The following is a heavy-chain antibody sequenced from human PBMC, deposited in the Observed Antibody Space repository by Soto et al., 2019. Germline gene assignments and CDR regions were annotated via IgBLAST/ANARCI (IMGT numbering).Heavy chain of an antibody. CDR1: GFTFTSSA. CDR2: IVVGSGNT. Sequence: QMQLVQSGPEVKKPGTSVKVSCKASGFTFTSSAVQWVRQARGQRLEWIGWIVVGSGNTNYAQKFQERVTITRDKSTSTAYMELSSLRSEDTAVYYCAADPYYDILTGYYAHAFDIWGQGTMVTVSS. V-gene: IGHV1-58*01. CDR3: AADPYYDILTGYYAHAFDI. D-gene: IGHD3-9*01. J-gene: IGHJ3*02.